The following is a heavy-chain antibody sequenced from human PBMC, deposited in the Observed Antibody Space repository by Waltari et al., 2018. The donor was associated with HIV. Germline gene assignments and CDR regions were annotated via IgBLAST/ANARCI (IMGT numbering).Heavy chain of an antibody. V-gene: IGHV7-4-1*02. CDR1: GYTFTNFA. D-gene: IGHD3-10*01. J-gene: IGHJ4*02. CDR3: GRGPGRSVDY. Sequence: QVHLVQSGSELKKPGASVKVSCKASGYTFTNFAMNWVRQAPGQGLEWMGWINTKTGNPTYAQGFTGRFGFSLDTSVTTAYLQSSSLKAEDTAVYYCGRGPGRSVDYWGQGTLVTVSS. CDR2: INTKTGNP.